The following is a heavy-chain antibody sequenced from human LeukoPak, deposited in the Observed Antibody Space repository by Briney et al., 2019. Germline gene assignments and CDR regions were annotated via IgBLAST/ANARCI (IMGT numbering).Heavy chain of an antibody. CDR2: IRYDGSNE. CDR3: AREWVTMMLDAFDI. CDR1: GFTFSSYG. V-gene: IGHV3-30*02. Sequence: GGSLRLSCAASGFTFSSYGMHWVRQAPGKGLEWVSFIRYDGSNEYYADSVRGRFTISRDNSKNTLYLQMNSLRAEDTAVYYCAREWVTMMLDAFDIWGQGAMVTVSS. D-gene: IGHD3-22*01. J-gene: IGHJ3*02.